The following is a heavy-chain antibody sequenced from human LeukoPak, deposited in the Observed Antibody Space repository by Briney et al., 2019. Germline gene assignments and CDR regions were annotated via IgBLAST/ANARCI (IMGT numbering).Heavy chain of an antibody. CDR1: GFSVSSYG. V-gene: IGHV3-23*01. D-gene: IGHD6-19*01. CDR2: INLNGDTK. CDR3: AQGYSSGWFPN. J-gene: IGHJ4*02. Sequence: GASLRLSCAVSGFSVSSYGMSWVRQAPGKGLEWISAINLNGDTKYYADSVKGRFTISRDHSENTLYLHMNSLRTEDTAVYYCAQGYSSGWFPNWGQGSLVSVSS.